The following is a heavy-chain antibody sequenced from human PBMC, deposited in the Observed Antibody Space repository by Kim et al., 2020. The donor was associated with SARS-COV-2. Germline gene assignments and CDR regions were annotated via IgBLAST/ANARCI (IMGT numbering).Heavy chain of an antibody. CDR1: GFTFSDHY. CDR3: ARAVPNYYDSSGYYGGYFDY. Sequence: GGSLRLSCAASGFTFSDHYMDWVRQAPGKGLEWVGRTRNKANSYTTEYAASVKGRFTISRDDSKNSLYLQMNSLKTEDTAVYYCARAVPNYYDSSGYYGGYFDYWGQGTLVTVSS. CDR2: TRNKANSYTT. V-gene: IGHV3-72*01. J-gene: IGHJ4*02. D-gene: IGHD3-22*01.